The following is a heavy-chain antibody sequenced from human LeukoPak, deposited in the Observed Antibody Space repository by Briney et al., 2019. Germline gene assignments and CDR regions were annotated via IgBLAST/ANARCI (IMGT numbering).Heavy chain of an antibody. Sequence: GGSLRLSCAASGFTVSSNYMTWVRQAPGKGLEWVSVIYSGGSTYYADSVKGRFTISRDNSKNTLYLQMNSLRAEDTAVYYCARTYSSMWLDSYYFDYWGQGTLVTVSS. CDR1: GFTVSSNY. V-gene: IGHV3-66*01. CDR3: ARTYSSMWLDSYYFDY. CDR2: IYSGGST. J-gene: IGHJ4*02. D-gene: IGHD6-19*01.